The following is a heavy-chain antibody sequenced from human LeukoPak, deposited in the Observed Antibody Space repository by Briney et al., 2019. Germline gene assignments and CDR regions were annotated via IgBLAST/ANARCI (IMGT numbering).Heavy chain of an antibody. Sequence: SETLSLTCTVSGGSISSYYWSWIRQPAGKGLEWIGRIYTSGSTNYNPSLKSRVTMSVDTSKDQFSLKLSSVTAADTAVYYCASSSRDYYYYGMDVWGQGTTVTVSS. J-gene: IGHJ6*02. D-gene: IGHD6-13*01. CDR3: ASSSRDYYYYGMDV. CDR2: IYTSGST. V-gene: IGHV4-4*07. CDR1: GGSISSYY.